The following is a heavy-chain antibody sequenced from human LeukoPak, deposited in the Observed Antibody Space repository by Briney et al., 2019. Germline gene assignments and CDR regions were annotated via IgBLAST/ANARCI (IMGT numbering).Heavy chain of an antibody. D-gene: IGHD6-13*01. J-gene: IGHJ4*02. Sequence: PGGSLRLSCAASEFTFSSYAMNWVRQAPGKGLKWVSGISGSGGSTYYADSVKGRFTISRDNSKNTLYLQMNNLRAEDTAVYYCAKESSSWAYYFDYWGQGTLVTVSS. V-gene: IGHV3-23*01. CDR1: EFTFSSYA. CDR3: AKESSSWAYYFDY. CDR2: ISGSGGST.